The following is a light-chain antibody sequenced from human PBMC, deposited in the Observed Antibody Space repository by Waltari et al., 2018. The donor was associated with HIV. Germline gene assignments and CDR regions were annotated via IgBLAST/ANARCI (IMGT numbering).Light chain of an antibody. V-gene: IGLV2-14*03. CDR1: SSDVGGYNY. CDR3: SSYTSSSTLEV. Sequence: QSALTQPASVSGSPGQSITISCTGTSSDVGGYNYVSWYQQHPGKAPKLMIYDVSNRPSWVANRVSGAKSANTAALTISELQAEDEADYYCSSYTSSSTLEVFGGGTKLTVL. J-gene: IGLJ3*02. CDR2: DVS.